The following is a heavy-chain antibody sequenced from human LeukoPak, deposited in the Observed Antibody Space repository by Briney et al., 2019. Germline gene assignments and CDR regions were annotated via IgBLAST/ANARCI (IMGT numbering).Heavy chain of an antibody. J-gene: IGHJ4*02. Sequence: GGSLRLSCAASGFTFDDYTMHWVRQAPGKGLEWVSLISWDGGRTYYADSVKGRFTISRDNSKNSLYLQMNSLRTEDTAFYYCAKGVAGTGYFDYWGQETLVTVFS. V-gene: IGHV3-43*01. CDR1: GFTFDDYT. CDR3: AKGVAGTGYFDY. D-gene: IGHD6-19*01. CDR2: ISWDGGRT.